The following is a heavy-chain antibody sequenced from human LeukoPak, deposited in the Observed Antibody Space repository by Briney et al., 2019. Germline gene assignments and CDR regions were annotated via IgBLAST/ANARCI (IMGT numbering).Heavy chain of an antibody. V-gene: IGHV1-46*03. CDR3: ASSNYDILTGYAFDY. D-gene: IGHD3-9*01. CDR2: INPSGGST. CDR1: GYTFTSYY. J-gene: IGHJ4*02. Sequence: ASVKVSCKASGYTFTSYYMHWVRQAPGQGLEWMGIINPSGGSTSYAQKFQGRVTMTRDTSTSTVYMELSSLRSEDTAVYYCASSNYDILTGYAFDYWGQGTLVTVSS.